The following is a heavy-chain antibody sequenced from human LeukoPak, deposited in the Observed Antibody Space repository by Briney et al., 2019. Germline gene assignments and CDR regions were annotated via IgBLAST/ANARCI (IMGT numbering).Heavy chain of an antibody. V-gene: IGHV1-18*01. D-gene: IGHD4-17*01. CDR3: ARGPTVKLDY. Sequence: ASVKVSCKASGYTFTSYGISWVRQAPGQGLEWMGWISAYNGNTNYAQKFQGRVTMTRDTSTSTVYMELSSLRSEDTAVYYCARGPTVKLDYWGQGTLVTVSS. J-gene: IGHJ4*02. CDR1: GYTFTSYG. CDR2: ISAYNGNT.